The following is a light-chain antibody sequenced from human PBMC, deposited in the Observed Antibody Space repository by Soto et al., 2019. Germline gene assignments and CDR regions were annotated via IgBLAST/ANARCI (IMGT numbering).Light chain of an antibody. CDR2: DAS. Sequence: IVMTQSPATLSVSPGERATLSCRASQSVSSNLAWYQQKPGQAPRLLIYDASNRATGIPDRFSGSGSGTDFTLTIRRLEPEDFAVYYCQQDGNSPITFGQGTRLEI. CDR3: QQDGNSPIT. V-gene: IGKV3-20*01. J-gene: IGKJ5*01. CDR1: QSVSSN.